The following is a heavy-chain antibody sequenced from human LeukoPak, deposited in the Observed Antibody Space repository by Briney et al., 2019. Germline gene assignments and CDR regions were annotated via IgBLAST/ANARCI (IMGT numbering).Heavy chain of an antibody. CDR2: INTNTGNP. CDR3: AREFYSSSPCWFDP. Sequence: ASVKVSCKASGYSFTSYAMNWVRQAPGQGLEWMGWINTNTGNPTYAQGFTGRFVFSLDTSVSTAYLQISSLKAEDTAVYYCAREFYSSSPCWFDPWGQGTLVTVSS. J-gene: IGHJ5*02. CDR1: GYSFTSYA. D-gene: IGHD6-13*01. V-gene: IGHV7-4-1*02.